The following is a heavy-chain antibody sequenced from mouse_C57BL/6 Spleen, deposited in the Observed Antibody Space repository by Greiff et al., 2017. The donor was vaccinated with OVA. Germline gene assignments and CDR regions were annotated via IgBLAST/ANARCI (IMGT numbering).Heavy chain of an antibody. CDR2: IWSGGST. Sequence: VMLVESGPGLVQPSQSLSITCTVSGFSLTSSGVHWVRQSPGKGLEWLGVIWSGGSTDYTAAFISRLSISKDNSKSQVFFKMNSLQADDTAIYYCASNYDFFAYWGQGTLVTVSA. J-gene: IGHJ3*01. V-gene: IGHV2-2*01. D-gene: IGHD2-4*01. CDR3: ASNYDFFAY. CDR1: GFSLTSSG.